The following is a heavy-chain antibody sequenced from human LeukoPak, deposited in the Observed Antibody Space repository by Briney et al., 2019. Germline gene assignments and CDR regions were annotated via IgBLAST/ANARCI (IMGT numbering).Heavy chain of an antibody. CDR1: GGSFSGYY. V-gene: IGHV4-34*01. D-gene: IGHD3-22*01. Sequence: SETLSLTCAVYGGSFSGYYWSWIRQPPGKGLEWIGEINHSGSTNYNPSLKSRVTISVDTSKNQFSLKLSSVTAADTAVYYCARTMIEVGPAEPLYYFDYWGQGTLVTVSS. CDR2: INHSGST. J-gene: IGHJ4*02. CDR3: ARTMIEVGPAEPLYYFDY.